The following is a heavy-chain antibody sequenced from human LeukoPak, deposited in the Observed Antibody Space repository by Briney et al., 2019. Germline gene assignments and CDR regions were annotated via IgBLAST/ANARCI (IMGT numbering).Heavy chain of an antibody. J-gene: IGHJ6*03. CDR3: AKSIEELIRGTYYYYTYMDV. CDR1: GLTFSSYA. V-gene: IGHV3-23*01. Sequence: PGGSLRLSCTASGLTFSSYAMTWVRQAPGKGLEWVAVISGSGSNTYYADSVKGRFTISRDNSNNTLYLQMRSLGAEDAAVYFCAKSIEELIRGTYYYYTYMDVWGKGTTVSVSS. CDR2: ISGSGSNT. D-gene: IGHD3-10*01.